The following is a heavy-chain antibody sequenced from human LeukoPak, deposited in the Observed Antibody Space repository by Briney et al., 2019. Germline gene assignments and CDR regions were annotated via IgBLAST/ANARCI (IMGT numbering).Heavy chain of an antibody. CDR3: AKSSSGYLLDY. CDR2: ISWNSGSI. D-gene: IGHD3-22*01. J-gene: IGHJ4*02. Sequence: GGSLRLSCAASGFTFDDYAMHWVRQAPGKGLEWVSGISWNSGSIGYADSVKGRFTISRDNSKNTLYLQMNSLRAEDTAVYYCAKSSSGYLLDYWGQGTLVTVSS. CDR1: GFTFDDYA. V-gene: IGHV3-9*01.